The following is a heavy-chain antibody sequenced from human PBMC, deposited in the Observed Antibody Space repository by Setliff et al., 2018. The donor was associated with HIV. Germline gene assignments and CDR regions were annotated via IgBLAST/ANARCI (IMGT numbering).Heavy chain of an antibody. CDR3: AGFSYNFWVYRFDH. Sequence: KTSETLSLTCTVSGGSISSGGYYWSWIRQHPGKGLEWIGYIYYSGSTYYNPSLKSRVTISVDTSKNQFSLKLSSVTAADTAVYYCAGFSYNFWVYRFDHWGQGALVTVSS. CDR1: GGSISSGGYY. V-gene: IGHV4-31*03. CDR2: IYYSGST. J-gene: IGHJ4*02. D-gene: IGHD3-3*01.